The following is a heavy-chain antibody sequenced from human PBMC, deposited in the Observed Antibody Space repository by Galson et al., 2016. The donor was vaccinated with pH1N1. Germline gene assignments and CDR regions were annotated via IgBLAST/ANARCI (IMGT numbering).Heavy chain of an antibody. Sequence: SLRLSCAASGFTFSSFWMHWVRQVPGKGLVWVCGINWNGGRKECGDSVKGRFTISRDNAKNFVYLQMNSLRVEDTALYYCARENSEGFDYWGQGTLVTVSS. CDR3: ARENSEGFDY. CDR2: INWNGGRK. D-gene: IGHD4-23*01. V-gene: IGHV3-20*04. J-gene: IGHJ4*02. CDR1: GFTFSSFW.